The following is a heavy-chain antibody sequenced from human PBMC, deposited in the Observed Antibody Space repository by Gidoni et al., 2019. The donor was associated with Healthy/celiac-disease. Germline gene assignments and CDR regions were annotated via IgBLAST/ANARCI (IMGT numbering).Heavy chain of an antibody. CDR1: GFTFSSYG. CDR2: IWYDGSNK. Sequence: QVQLVEYGGGVVQPGRSLRLSCAASGFTFSSYGMHWVRQAPGKGLEWVAVIWYDGSNKYYADSVKGRFTISRDNSKNTLYLQMNSLRAEDTAVYYCARSGDSSGYYHDAFDIWGQGTMVTVSS. V-gene: IGHV3-33*01. D-gene: IGHD3-22*01. J-gene: IGHJ3*02. CDR3: ARSGDSSGYYHDAFDI.